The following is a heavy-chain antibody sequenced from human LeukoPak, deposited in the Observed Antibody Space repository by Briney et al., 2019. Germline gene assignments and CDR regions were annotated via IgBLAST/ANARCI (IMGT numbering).Heavy chain of an antibody. Sequence: PSETLSLTCAVSGGSISSGGYSWSWLRQPPGTGLEGIEYIYHSGSTYYNPSLKSRVTISVDRSKNQFSLKLSSVTAADTAVYYCARGVVIIYYFDYWGQGTLVTVSS. CDR2: IYHSGST. CDR1: GGSISSGGYS. D-gene: IGHD3-3*01. J-gene: IGHJ4*02. CDR3: ARGVVIIYYFDY. V-gene: IGHV4-30-2*01.